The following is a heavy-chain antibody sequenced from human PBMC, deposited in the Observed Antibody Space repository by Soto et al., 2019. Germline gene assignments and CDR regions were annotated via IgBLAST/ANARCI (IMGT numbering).Heavy chain of an antibody. J-gene: IGHJ6*03. CDR2: INAGNGNT. CDR1: GDSFTSYA. Sequence: GASVKLSCKACGDSFTSYAMHWVRQAPGQRLEWMGWINAGNGNTKYSQKFQGRVTITRDTSASTAYMELSSLRSEDTAVYYCARDSPPNYTAMALYYYYYMDVWGKGTTVTVSS. CDR3: ARDSPPNYTAMALYYYYYMDV. D-gene: IGHD5-18*01. V-gene: IGHV1-3*01.